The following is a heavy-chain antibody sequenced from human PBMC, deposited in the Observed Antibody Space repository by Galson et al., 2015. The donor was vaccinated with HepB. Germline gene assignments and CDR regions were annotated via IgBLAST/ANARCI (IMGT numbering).Heavy chain of an antibody. J-gene: IGHJ4*02. CDR2: FDPEDGDT. D-gene: IGHD6-19*01. CDR1: GYTLTELS. V-gene: IGHV1-24*01. Sequence: SVKVSCKVSGYTLTELSMHWVRQAPGNGLEWMGGFDPEDGDTIYAQKFQGRVTMTEDTSTDTAYMELSGLRSDDTAVFYCAALRAVAGTTYSGFSYYFYFWRQGTQVTLSS. CDR3: AALRAVAGTTYSGFSYYFYF.